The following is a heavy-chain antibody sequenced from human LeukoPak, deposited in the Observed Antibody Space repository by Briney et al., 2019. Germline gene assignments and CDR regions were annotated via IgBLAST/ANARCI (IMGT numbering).Heavy chain of an antibody. CDR1: GFTFSDYY. J-gene: IGHJ4*02. V-gene: IGHV3-11*04. CDR3: VKAYYESSGYYFDY. CDR2: ISSSGSTI. Sequence: PGGSLRLSCAASGFTFSDYYMSWIRQAPGKGLEWVSYISSSGSTIYYADSVKGRFTISRDNAKNSLYLQMNSLRAEDTAVYYCVKAYYESSGYYFDYWGQGTLVTVPS. D-gene: IGHD3-22*01.